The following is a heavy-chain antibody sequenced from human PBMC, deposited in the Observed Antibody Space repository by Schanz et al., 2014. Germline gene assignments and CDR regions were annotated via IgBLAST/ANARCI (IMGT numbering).Heavy chain of an antibody. CDR2: IYNSGKT. V-gene: IGHV4-4*07. CDR1: GGSISSEY. J-gene: IGHJ3*02. Sequence: QVQLQESGPALVKPSETLSLTCTVSGGSISSEYWSWIRQPAGKGLEWIGRIYNSGKTNYNPSLESRVSMAVATYKKPLSLKLRSASAADTAVYYCARVVLGGDAFDIWGQGTMVTVSS. CDR3: ARVVLGGDAFDI. D-gene: IGHD3-10*01.